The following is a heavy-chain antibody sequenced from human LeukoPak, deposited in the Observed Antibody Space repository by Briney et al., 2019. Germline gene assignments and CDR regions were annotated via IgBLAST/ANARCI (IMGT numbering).Heavy chain of an antibody. V-gene: IGHV1-2*02. CDR2: IDPNSGGT. J-gene: IGHJ6*02. CDR1: GYTFTGYY. D-gene: IGHD3-10*01. CDR3: ARVGEYGSGSYSDYYYGMEG. Sequence: GASVKVSCKASGYTFTGYYMHWVRQAPGQGLEWMGWIDPNSGGTNYAQKFQGRVTMTRDTSISTAYMELSRLRSDDTAVYYCARVGEYGSGSYSDYYYGMEGWGQGTTVTVYS.